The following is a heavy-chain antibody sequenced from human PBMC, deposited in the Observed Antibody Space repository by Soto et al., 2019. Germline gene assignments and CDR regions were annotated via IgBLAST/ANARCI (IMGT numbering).Heavy chain of an antibody. D-gene: IGHD3-22*01. CDR2: ISTNGGST. CDR3: VKGEYYYDSSGYYPFDY. V-gene: IGHV3-64D*06. J-gene: IGHJ4*02. Sequence: GGSLRLSCSASGFTFSSYAMHWVRQAPGKGLEYISSISTNGGSTHYADSVKGRFTISRDNSKNTQYLQMSSLRADDTAVYYCVKGEYYYDSSGYYPFDYWGQGTLVTVSS. CDR1: GFTFSSYA.